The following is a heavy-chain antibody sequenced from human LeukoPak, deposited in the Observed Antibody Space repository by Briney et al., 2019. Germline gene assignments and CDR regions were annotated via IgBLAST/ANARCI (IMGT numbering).Heavy chain of an antibody. CDR1: GGSFSGYY. V-gene: IGHV4-34*01. Sequence: SETLSLNCAVYGGSFSGYYWSWIRQPPGKGLEWIGEINHSGSTNYNPSLKSRVTISVDTSKNQFSLKLSSVTAVDTAVYYCAGGYSGSYLTGDYWGQGTLVTVSS. CDR3: AGGYSGSYLTGDY. J-gene: IGHJ4*02. CDR2: INHSGST. D-gene: IGHD1-26*01.